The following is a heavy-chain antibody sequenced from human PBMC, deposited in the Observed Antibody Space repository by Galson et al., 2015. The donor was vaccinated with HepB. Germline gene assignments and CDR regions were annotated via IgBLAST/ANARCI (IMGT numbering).Heavy chain of an antibody. J-gene: IGHJ6*03. CDR3: ARDGNPYYYYMDV. Sequence: LRLSCAASGFTFSSYGVHWVRQAPGKGLEWVAVIWYDGSNKYYADSVKGRFTISRDNSKNTLYLQMNSLRAEDTAVYYCARDGNPYYYYMDVWGKGTTVTVSS. CDR2: IWYDGSNK. V-gene: IGHV3-33*01. CDR1: GFTFSSYG.